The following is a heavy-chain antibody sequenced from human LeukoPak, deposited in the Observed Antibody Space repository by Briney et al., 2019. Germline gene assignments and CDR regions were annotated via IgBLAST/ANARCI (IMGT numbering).Heavy chain of an antibody. Sequence: GGSLRLSCVASGFTFSSHHMNWVRQTPGKGLESVATIKPDGSEKYYVDSVKGRFTISRDNAKSSLYLQMNSLRAEDTALYYCAKDFTAAGTFEAFDIWGQGTMVTVSS. V-gene: IGHV3-7*03. D-gene: IGHD6-13*01. J-gene: IGHJ3*02. CDR3: AKDFTAAGTFEAFDI. CDR1: GFTFSSHH. CDR2: IKPDGSEK.